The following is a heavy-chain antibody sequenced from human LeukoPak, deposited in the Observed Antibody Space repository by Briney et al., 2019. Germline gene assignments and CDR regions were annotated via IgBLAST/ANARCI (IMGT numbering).Heavy chain of an antibody. J-gene: IGHJ4*02. CDR3: ARGWYRGPGWFGEPHLYFDY. D-gene: IGHD3-10*01. Sequence: SETLSLTCTVSGGSISSYYWSWIRQPPGKGLEWIGYIYYSGSTNYNPSLKSRVTISVDTSKNQFSLKLSSVTAADTAVYYCARGWYRGPGWFGEPHLYFDYWGQGTLVTVSS. CDR1: GGSISSYY. V-gene: IGHV4-59*01. CDR2: IYYSGST.